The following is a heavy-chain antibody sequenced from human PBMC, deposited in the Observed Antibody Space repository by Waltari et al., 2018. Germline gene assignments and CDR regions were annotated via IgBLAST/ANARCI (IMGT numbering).Heavy chain of an antibody. D-gene: IGHD3-10*01. CDR3: ARGKNGRFGDKTHTPNWFDP. CDR1: GYTFTSYG. V-gene: IGHV1-18*01. Sequence: QVQLVQSGAEVKKPGASVKVSCKASGYTFTSYGISWFGLAPGQGLGWMGWISAYNGNTNYAQKLQGRVTMTTDTSTSTAYMELRSLRSDDTAVYYCARGKNGRFGDKTHTPNWFDPWGQGTLVTVSS. J-gene: IGHJ5*02. CDR2: ISAYNGNT.